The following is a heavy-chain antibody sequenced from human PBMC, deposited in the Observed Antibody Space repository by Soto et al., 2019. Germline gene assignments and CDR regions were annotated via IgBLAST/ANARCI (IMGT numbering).Heavy chain of an antibody. D-gene: IGHD4-17*01. V-gene: IGHV1-69*08. CDR1: GGTFSSYT. Sequence: QVQLVQSGAEVKKPGSSVKVSCKASGGTFSSYTISWVRQAPGQGLEWMGRIIPILGIANYAQKCQGRVTITADKSTSTAYMELSSMRSEDTAVYYCARDMDDGDYGHDAFDIWGQGTMVTVSS. J-gene: IGHJ3*02. CDR3: ARDMDDGDYGHDAFDI. CDR2: IIPILGIA.